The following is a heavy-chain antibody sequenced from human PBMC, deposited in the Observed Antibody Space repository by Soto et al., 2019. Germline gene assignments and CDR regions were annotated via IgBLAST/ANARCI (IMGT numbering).Heavy chain of an antibody. V-gene: IGHV3-7*01. CDR1: GFTFSSYW. CDR2: IKQDGSEK. Sequence: GGSLRLSCAASGFTFSSYWMSWVRQAPGKGLEWVANIKQDGSEKYYVDSVKGRFTISRDNAKNSLYLQMNSLRAEDTAVYYCARKAAGFHYYYGMDVWGQGTTVTVSS. CDR3: ARKAAGFHYYYGMDV. D-gene: IGHD6-13*01. J-gene: IGHJ6*02.